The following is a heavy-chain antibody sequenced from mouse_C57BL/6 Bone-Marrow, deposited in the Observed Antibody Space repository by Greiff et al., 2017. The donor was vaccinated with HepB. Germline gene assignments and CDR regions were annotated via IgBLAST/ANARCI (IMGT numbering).Heavy chain of an antibody. Sequence: EVKVEESGGGLVQPGGSMKLSCVASGFTFSNYWMNWVRQSPEKGLEWVAQIRLKSDNYATHYAESVKGRFTISRDDSKSSVYLQMNNLRAEDTGIYYCTGITTVPYFDYWGQGTTLTVSS. V-gene: IGHV6-3*01. CDR1: GFTFSNYW. CDR3: TGITTVPYFDY. D-gene: IGHD1-1*01. J-gene: IGHJ2*01. CDR2: IRLKSDNYAT.